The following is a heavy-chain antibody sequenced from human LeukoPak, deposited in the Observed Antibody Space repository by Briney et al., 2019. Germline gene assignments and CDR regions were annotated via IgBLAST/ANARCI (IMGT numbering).Heavy chain of an antibody. D-gene: IGHD5-18*01. J-gene: IGHJ4*02. Sequence: GASVKVSCKASGYTFTSYDINWVRQATGQGLEWMGWMNPNSGNTGYAQKFQGRVTMTRNTSISTAYMELSSLRSEDTAVYYCARGGPHSYGQGFDYWGQGTLVTVTS. CDR2: MNPNSGNT. V-gene: IGHV1-8*01. CDR3: ARGGPHSYGQGFDY. CDR1: GYTFTSYD.